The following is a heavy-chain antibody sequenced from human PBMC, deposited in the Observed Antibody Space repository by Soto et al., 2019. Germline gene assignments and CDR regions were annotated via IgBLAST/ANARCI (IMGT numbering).Heavy chain of an antibody. V-gene: IGHV4-39*01. CDR1: GGSISSSSYY. CDR3: ARLAVVPAADDAFDI. Sequence: SQTLSLTCTVSGGSISSSSYYWGWIRQPPGKGLEWIGSIYYSGSTYYNPSLKSRVTISVDTSKNQFSLKLSSVTAADTAVYYCARLAVVPAADDAFDIWGQGTMVTVSS. CDR2: IYYSGST. D-gene: IGHD2-2*01. J-gene: IGHJ3*02.